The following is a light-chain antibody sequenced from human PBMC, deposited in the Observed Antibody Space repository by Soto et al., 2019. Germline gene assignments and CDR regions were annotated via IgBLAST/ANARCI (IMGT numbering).Light chain of an antibody. CDR1: SSDVGGYKY. CDR3: SSYADTQKLGF. CDR2: EVN. J-gene: IGLJ1*01. V-gene: IGLV2-8*01. Sequence: QSVLTQPPSASGSPGQSVTISCTGTSSDVGGYKYVSWYQQHPRKAPKLMIFEVNKRPSGAPDRFSGSKSGNTASLTVSGLKAEDEADYYCSSYADTQKLGFFRTGTKVTV.